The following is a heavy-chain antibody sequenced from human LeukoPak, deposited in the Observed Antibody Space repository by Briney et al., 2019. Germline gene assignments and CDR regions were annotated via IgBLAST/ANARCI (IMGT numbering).Heavy chain of an antibody. J-gene: IGHJ4*02. Sequence: GGSLRLSCIGSTFTFSDYGMHWVRQAPGKGLEWAAFIRYDGTKTYYADSVKGRFTISRDNSKNTLFLQMNSLRAEDTAVYYCAKFIIFTAGWLRSFDYWGQGTLVTVSS. CDR2: IRYDGTKT. CDR1: TFTFSDYG. D-gene: IGHD6-19*01. V-gene: IGHV3-30*02. CDR3: AKFIIFTAGWLRSFDY.